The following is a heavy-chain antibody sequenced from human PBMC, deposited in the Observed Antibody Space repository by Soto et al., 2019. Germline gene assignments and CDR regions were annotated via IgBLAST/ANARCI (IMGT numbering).Heavy chain of an antibody. D-gene: IGHD6-6*01. J-gene: IGHJ4*02. CDR2: ISYDGSNK. V-gene: IGHV3-30-3*01. CDR1: GFTFSSYA. Sequence: GGSLRLSCAASGFTFSSYAMHWVPQAPGKGLEWVAVISYDGSNKYYADSVKGRFTISRDNSKNTLYLQMNSLRAEDTAVYYCARDAPFGDSSSKNIFDYWGQGTLVTVSS. CDR3: ARDAPFGDSSSKNIFDY.